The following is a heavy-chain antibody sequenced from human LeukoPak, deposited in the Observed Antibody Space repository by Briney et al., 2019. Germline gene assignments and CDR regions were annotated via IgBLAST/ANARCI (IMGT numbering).Heavy chain of an antibody. CDR3: AKRGNSWDLFDY. CDR1: GFTFSSYV. V-gene: IGHV3-23*01. J-gene: IGHJ4*02. CDR2: IGGSVGSM. D-gene: IGHD6-13*01. Sequence: GGSLRLSCAASGFTFSSYVMSWVRQAPGKGLEWVSNIGGSVGSMFYAASVKGRFAISRDNFKKTLFLQMNNLRVEDTAVYYCAKRGNSWDLFDYWGQGTLVTVSS.